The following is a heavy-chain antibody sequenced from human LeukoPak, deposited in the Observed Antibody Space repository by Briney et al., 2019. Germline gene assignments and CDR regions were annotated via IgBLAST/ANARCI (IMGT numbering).Heavy chain of an antibody. Sequence: PGGSLRLSCAASGFTLSSYAMSWVRQAPGKGLGWVSYISTSSSDIDYADSVKGRYTTTRDNAKNSLYLQLNSLRGDDTAVYYCARLAACANCVRSNVDYWGQGTLVTVS. J-gene: IGHJ4*02. D-gene: IGHD2-8*01. CDR2: ISTSSSDI. CDR1: GFTLSSYA. CDR3: ARLAACANCVRSNVDY. V-gene: IGHV3-21*01.